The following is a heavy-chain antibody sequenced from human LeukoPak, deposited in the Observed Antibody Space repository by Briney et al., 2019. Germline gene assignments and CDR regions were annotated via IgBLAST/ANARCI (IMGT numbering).Heavy chain of an antibody. Sequence: GGSLRLSCAASGFTFSSYAMSWVRQAPGKGLEWVSAISGSGGSTYYADSVKGRFTISRDNSKNTLYLQMNSLRAEDTAVYYCAKDRGSSWYAYYFDYWGQGTLVTVSS. J-gene: IGHJ4*02. CDR3: AKDRGSSWYAYYFDY. CDR1: GFTFSSYA. CDR2: ISGSGGST. V-gene: IGHV3-23*01. D-gene: IGHD6-13*01.